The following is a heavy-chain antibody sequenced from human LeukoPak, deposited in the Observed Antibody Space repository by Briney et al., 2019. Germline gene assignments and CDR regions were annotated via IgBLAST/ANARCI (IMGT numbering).Heavy chain of an antibody. CDR1: GGTFSSYA. D-gene: IGHD3-9*01. CDR3: ASSINFDWLSYFNY. V-gene: IGHV1-69*05. Sequence: SVKVSCKASGGTFSSYAISWVRQAPGQGLEWMGGIIPIFGTANYAQKFQGRVTIITDESTSTAYMELSSLRSEDTAVYYCASSINFDWLSYFNYWGQGTLVTVSS. CDR2: IIPIFGTA. J-gene: IGHJ4*02.